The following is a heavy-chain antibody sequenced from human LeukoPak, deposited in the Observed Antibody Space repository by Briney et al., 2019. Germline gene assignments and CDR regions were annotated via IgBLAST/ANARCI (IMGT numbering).Heavy chain of an antibody. D-gene: IGHD6-19*01. CDR3: AREVGSGWADY. J-gene: IGHJ4*02. V-gene: IGHV1-18*01. CDR1: GYAFTSYG. Sequence: ASVKVSCKASGYAFTSYGIIWVRQAPGQGLEWMGWISAYNGNTNYAQKLQGRVTMTTDTSTSTAYMELRSLRSDGTAVYYCAREVGSGWADYWGQGTLVTVSS. CDR2: ISAYNGNT.